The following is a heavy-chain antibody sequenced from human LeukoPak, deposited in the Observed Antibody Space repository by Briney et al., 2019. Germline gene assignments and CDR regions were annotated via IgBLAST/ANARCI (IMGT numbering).Heavy chain of an antibody. Sequence: SETLSLTCTVSGGSISSGDYYWSWIRQPPGEGLEWIGYIYYSGNTYYNPSLKSRVTISVDTSKNQFSLKLSSVTAADTAVYYCARDNYNAFDIWGQGTMVTVSS. D-gene: IGHD4-11*01. J-gene: IGHJ3*02. V-gene: IGHV4-30-4*01. CDR1: GGSISSGDYY. CDR2: IYYSGNT. CDR3: ARDNYNAFDI.